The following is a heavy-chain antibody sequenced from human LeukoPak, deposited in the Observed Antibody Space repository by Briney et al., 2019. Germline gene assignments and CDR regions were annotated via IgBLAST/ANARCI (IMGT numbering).Heavy chain of an antibody. J-gene: IGHJ4*02. D-gene: IGHD6-6*01. Sequence: ASVKVSCKASGYTFTSYDINWVRQATGQGLEWMGWMNTNSGNTGYAQKFQGRVTITRNTSISTAYMELSSLRSEDTAVYYCAIIAAQGFDYWGEGTLVTVSS. CDR3: AIIAAQGFDY. V-gene: IGHV1-8*03. CDR2: MNTNSGNT. CDR1: GYTFTSYD.